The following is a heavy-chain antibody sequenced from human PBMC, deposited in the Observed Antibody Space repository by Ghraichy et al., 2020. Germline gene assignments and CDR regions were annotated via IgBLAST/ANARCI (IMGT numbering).Heavy chain of an antibody. D-gene: IGHD6-13*01. CDR3: ARDLFGSWTIDY. V-gene: IGHV3-30-3*01. CDR1: GFTFNSHA. J-gene: IGHJ4*02. CDR2: ISHHGSAI. Sequence: GGSLRLSCTAFGFTFNSHAMHWVRQAPGKGLEWVAAISHHGSAIYYADSVKGRFTISRDDSKNTLYLQMTGLRVEDTAVYYCARDLFGSWTIDYWGQGTPVTVSS.